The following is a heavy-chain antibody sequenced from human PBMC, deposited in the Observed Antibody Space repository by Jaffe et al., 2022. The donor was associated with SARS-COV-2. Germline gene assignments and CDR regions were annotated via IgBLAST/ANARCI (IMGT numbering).Heavy chain of an antibody. Sequence: EVQLVESGGGLVKPGGSLRLSCVGSGFTFSNAWMNWVRQGPGKGLEWVGRIKSKSNGETIDYAAPVKGRFSISREDSKNTVYLQMNSLRAEDTAMYYCVTGMYSDYWGQGTLVTVSS. CDR1: GFTFSNAW. V-gene: IGHV3-15*01. CDR2: IKSKSNGETI. CDR3: VTGMYSDY. D-gene: IGHD1-26*01. J-gene: IGHJ4*02.